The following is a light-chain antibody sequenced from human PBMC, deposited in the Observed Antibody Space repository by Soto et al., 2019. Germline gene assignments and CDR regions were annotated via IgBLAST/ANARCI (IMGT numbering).Light chain of an antibody. CDR3: SSYTSSSTV. CDR2: EVS. CDR1: SSDVGGYNY. Sequence: QSVLTQPASVSGSPGQSITISCTGTSSDVGGYNYVSWYQQHPGKAPKLMIYEVSNRPSGVSNRFSGSKSGNKASLTISGLQAEDEADYYCSSYTSSSTVFGGGTKLTVL. V-gene: IGLV2-14*01. J-gene: IGLJ3*02.